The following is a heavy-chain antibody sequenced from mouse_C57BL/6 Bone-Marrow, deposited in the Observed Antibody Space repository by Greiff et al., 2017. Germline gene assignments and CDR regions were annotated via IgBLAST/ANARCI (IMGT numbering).Heavy chain of an antibody. CDR1: GFTFSSYG. J-gene: IGHJ3*01. CDR2: ISSGGSYT. V-gene: IGHV5-6*01. CDR3: ARQYYGSSPFAY. D-gene: IGHD1-1*01. Sequence: EVQLVESGGDLVKPGGSLKLSCAASGFTFSSYGMSWVRQTPDKRLEWVATISSGGSYTYYPDSVKGRFTISRDNAKNTLYLQMSSLTSEDTAMYCCARQYYGSSPFAYWGQGTLVTVSA.